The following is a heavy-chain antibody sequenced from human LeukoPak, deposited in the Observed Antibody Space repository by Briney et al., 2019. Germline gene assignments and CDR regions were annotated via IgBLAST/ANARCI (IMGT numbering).Heavy chain of an antibody. D-gene: IGHD1-14*01. CDR2: FSSSINYI. Sequence: PGGSLTLSCAASGFTFSFYTMSWVRGAPGRGLEWVSSFSSSINYIYHADSVKGRFTISRDDAQNSVYLQMNSLKDEDTAVYYCARSRTSSPYDKNLNFWGQGILVIVSS. CDR1: GFTFSFYT. J-gene: IGHJ4*02. V-gene: IGHV3-21*01. CDR3: ARSRTSSPYDKNLNF.